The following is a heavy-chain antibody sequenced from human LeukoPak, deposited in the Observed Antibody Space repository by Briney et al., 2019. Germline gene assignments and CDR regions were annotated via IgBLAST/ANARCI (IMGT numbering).Heavy chain of an antibody. CDR3: ARLDYSNWFDP. D-gene: IGHD4-11*01. J-gene: IGHJ5*02. Sequence: PGGSLRLSCAASGFTFSSYGMHWVRQAPGKGLEWVAVIWYDGSNKYYADSVKGRFTISRDNFKNTLYLQMNSLRAEDTAVYYCARLDYSNWFDPWGQGTLVTVSS. CDR2: IWYDGSNK. CDR1: GFTFSSYG. V-gene: IGHV3-33*01.